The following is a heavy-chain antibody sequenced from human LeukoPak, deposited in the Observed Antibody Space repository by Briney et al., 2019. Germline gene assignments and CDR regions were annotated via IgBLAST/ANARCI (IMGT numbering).Heavy chain of an antibody. D-gene: IGHD1-26*01. CDR2: ISSSGSTI. J-gene: IGHJ4*02. CDR3: ARDRAMSGSYRTGFGY. V-gene: IGHV3-11*04. CDR1: GFTFSDYY. Sequence: PGGSLRLSCAASGFTFSDYYMSWIRQAPGKGLEWVSYISSSGSTIYYADSVKGRFTISRDNAKNSLYLQMNSLRAEDTAVYYCARDRAMSGSYRTGFGYWGQGTLVTVSS.